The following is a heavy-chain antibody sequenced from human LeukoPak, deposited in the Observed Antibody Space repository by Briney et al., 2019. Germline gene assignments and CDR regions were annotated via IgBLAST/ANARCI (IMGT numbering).Heavy chain of an antibody. CDR1: RFTFSSYA. CDR3: AKDLTMVRGRVRFAP. CDR2: ISCSGGST. J-gene: IGHJ5*02. V-gene: IGHV3-23*01. Sequence: GRSLTLSCAASRFTFSSYALSWVRQAPEKGLEWVSAISCSGGSTYYAHSVKGRFTISRDNSKNTTYLQMTSLRAEDTPVYSCAKDLTMVRGRVRFAPWGQGTLVTVSS. D-gene: IGHD3-10*01.